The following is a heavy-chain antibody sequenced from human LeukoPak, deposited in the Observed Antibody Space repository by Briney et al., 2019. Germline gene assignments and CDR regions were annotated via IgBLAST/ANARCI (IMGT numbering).Heavy chain of an antibody. CDR2: IYTSGST. Sequence: SGTLSLTCTVSGGSISSYYWSWIRQPAGKGLEWIGRIYTSGSTNYNPSLKSRVTMSVDTSKNQFSLKLSSVTAADTAVYYCARDDSARGVVVVPVALKWAFDIWGQGTMVTVPS. V-gene: IGHV4-4*07. CDR3: ARDDSARGVVVVPVALKWAFDI. J-gene: IGHJ3*02. CDR1: GGSISSYY. D-gene: IGHD2-2*01.